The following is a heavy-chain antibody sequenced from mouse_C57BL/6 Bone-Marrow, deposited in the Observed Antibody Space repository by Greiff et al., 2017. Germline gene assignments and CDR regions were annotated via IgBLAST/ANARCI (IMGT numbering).Heavy chain of an antibody. CDR1: GFNIKNTY. D-gene: IGHD1-1*01. V-gene: IGHV14-3*01. CDR3: DRRLLLRSWYFDY. CDR2: IDPANGNT. Sequence: VQLQQSVAELVRPGASVKLSCTASGFNIKNTYMHWVKQRPEQGLEWIGRIDPANGNTKYAPKVQGKATITADTSSNTACLQLSSLTSEVTAIYYCDRRLLLRSWYFDYGGQGTTLTVSS. J-gene: IGHJ2*01.